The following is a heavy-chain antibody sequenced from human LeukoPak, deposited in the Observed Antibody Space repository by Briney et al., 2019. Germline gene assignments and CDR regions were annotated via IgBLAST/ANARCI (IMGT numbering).Heavy chain of an antibody. CDR3: ARDLNPGGFYGDYSGSAEYFQH. CDR2: ISYDGSNK. V-gene: IGHV3-30-3*01. D-gene: IGHD4-17*01. CDR1: GFTFSSYA. J-gene: IGHJ1*01. Sequence: PGGSLRLPCAASGFTFSSYAMHWVRQAPGKGLEWVAVISYDGSNKYYADSVKGRFTISRDNSKNTLYLQMNSLRAEDTAVYYCARDLNPGGFYGDYSGSAEYFQHWGQGTLVTVSS.